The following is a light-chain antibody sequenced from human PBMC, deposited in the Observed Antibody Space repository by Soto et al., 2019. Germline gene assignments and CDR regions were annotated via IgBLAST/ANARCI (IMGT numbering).Light chain of an antibody. CDR3: CSYTSSSTYV. V-gene: IGLV2-14*01. J-gene: IGLJ1*01. Sequence: QSVLTQPASVSGSPGQSITISCTGTSSDVGAYNYVSWFQQYPGKAPKLMIYDVSNRPSGVSNRFSGSKSGNTASLTISGLQAEDEADYYCCSYTSSSTYVFGTGTKLT. CDR1: SSDVGAYNY. CDR2: DVS.